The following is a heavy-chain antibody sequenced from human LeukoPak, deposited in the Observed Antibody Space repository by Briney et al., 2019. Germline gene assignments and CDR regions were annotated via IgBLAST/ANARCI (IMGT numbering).Heavy chain of an antibody. CDR2: INHSGST. J-gene: IGHJ4*02. Sequence: PSETLSLTCAVYGGSFSGYYWSWIRQPPGKGLEWIGEINHSGSTNYNPSLKSRVTISVDTSKNQFSLKLSSVTAADTAVYYCARAYDSSGYSDYWGQGTLVTVSS. V-gene: IGHV4-34*01. CDR3: ARAYDSSGYSDY. D-gene: IGHD3-22*01. CDR1: GGSFSGYY.